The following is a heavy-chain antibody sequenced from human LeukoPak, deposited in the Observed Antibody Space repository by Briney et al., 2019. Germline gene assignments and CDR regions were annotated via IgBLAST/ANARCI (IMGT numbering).Heavy chain of an antibody. J-gene: IGHJ4*02. CDR2: IYHSGST. V-gene: IGHV4-4*02. CDR3: ARRLRYFDWLLDYFDY. CDR1: GGFISSSKW. Sequence: SGAPSPPRGVSGGFISSSKWWSLGRPPPGKGLEWVWGIYHSGSTNYNPSLTSRVTISVDKSKNQFSLKLSSVTAADTAVYYCARRLRYFDWLLDYFDYWGQGTLVTVSS. D-gene: IGHD3-9*01.